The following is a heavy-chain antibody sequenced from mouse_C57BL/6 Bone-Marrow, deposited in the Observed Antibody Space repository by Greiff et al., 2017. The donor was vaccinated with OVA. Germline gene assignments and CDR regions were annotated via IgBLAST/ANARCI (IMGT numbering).Heavy chain of an antibody. J-gene: IGHJ2*01. CDR1: GYSFTDYN. V-gene: IGHV1-39*01. D-gene: IGHD1-1*01. Sequence: EVQLKQSGPELVKPGASVKISCKASGYSFTDYNMNWVKQSNGKSLEWIGEINPNYGTTSYNQKFKGKATLTVDQSSSTAYMQLNSLTSEDSAVYCYASVTLHYYGRSYGDWGQGATLTVSS. CDR3: ASVTLHYYGRSYGD. CDR2: INPNYGTT.